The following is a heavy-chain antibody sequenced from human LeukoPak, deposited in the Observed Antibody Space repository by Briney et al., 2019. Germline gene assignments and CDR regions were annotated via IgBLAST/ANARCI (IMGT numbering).Heavy chain of an antibody. V-gene: IGHV1-58*02. CDR2: IVVGSGNT. D-gene: IGHD3-3*01. Sequence: GTSVKVSCKASGFTFTSSAMQWVRQARGQRLEWIGWIVVGSGNTNYAQKFQERVTITRDMSTSTAYMELISLRSEDTAVYYCAADLKSRWSFDYWGQGTLVTVSS. CDR3: AADLKSRWSFDY. J-gene: IGHJ4*02. CDR1: GFTFTSSA.